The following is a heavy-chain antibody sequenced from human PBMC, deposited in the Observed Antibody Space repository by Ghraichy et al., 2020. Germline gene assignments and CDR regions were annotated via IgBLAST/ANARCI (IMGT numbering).Heavy chain of an antibody. Sequence: ASVKVSCKVSGHTLTEFSIHWVRQAPGKGLEWMGGFDPEAGETTYAQKFQGRVIMTEDTSTDTAYMELSSLRSEDTAVYYCATDLGKTQWLEDGNFHYYYGMDVWGQGTTVTVSS. D-gene: IGHD6-19*01. CDR3: ATDLGKTQWLEDGNFHYYYGMDV. V-gene: IGHV1-24*01. CDR2: FDPEAGET. J-gene: IGHJ6*02. CDR1: GHTLTEFS.